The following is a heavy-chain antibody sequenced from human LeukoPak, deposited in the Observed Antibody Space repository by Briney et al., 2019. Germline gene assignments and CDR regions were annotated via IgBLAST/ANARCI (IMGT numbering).Heavy chain of an antibody. CDR2: IIPKYSAS. V-gene: IGHV1-69*13. CDR3: VRPDRIFGVPAAFDA. J-gene: IGHJ3*01. CDR1: GGSFSDYP. Sequence: SVKVSCKASGGSFSDYPINWVRQAPGQGLEWLGGIIPKYSASNYAQAFQGRVTITADESTNTVYMEMSGLRPDDTAVYYCVRPDRIFGVPAAFDAWGQGTLVAVSS. D-gene: IGHD3-3*02.